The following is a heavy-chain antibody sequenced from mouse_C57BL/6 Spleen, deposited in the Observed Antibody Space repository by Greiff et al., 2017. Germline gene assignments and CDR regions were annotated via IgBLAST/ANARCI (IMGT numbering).Heavy chain of an antibody. CDR2: IDPETGGT. Sequence: QVQLKESGAELVRPGASVTLSCKASGYTFTDYEMHWVKQTPVHGLEWIGAIDPETGGTAYNQKFKGKAILTADKSSSTAYMELRSLTSEDSAVYYCTRGDPAWCAYWGQGTLVTVSA. J-gene: IGHJ3*01. V-gene: IGHV1-15*01. CDR1: GYTFTDYE. CDR3: TRGDPAWCAY.